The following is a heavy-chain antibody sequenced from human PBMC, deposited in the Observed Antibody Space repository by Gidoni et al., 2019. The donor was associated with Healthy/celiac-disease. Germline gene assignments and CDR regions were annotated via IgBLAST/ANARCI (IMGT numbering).Heavy chain of an antibody. CDR2: IIPIFGTA. D-gene: IGHD6-6*01. CDR3: ARGSIAAQVYYYYGMDV. V-gene: IGHV1-69*01. J-gene: IGHJ6*02. CDR1: GGTFSSYA. Sequence: QVQLVQSGAEVKKPGSSVKVCCKDSGGTFSSYAISWVRQAPGQGLEWMGGIIPIFGTANYAQKFQGRVTITADESTSTAYMELSSLRSEDTAVYYCARGSIAAQVYYYYGMDVWGQGTTVTVSS.